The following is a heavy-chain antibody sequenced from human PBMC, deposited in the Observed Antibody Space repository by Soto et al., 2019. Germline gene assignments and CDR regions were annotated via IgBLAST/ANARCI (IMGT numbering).Heavy chain of an antibody. D-gene: IGHD5-12*01. CDR3: ARDRQSEIVAMLASNGMDV. V-gene: IGHV4-30-4*01. CDR2: IYDRETT. J-gene: IGHJ6*02. CDR1: GGSINSDDSY. Sequence: QVQLQESGPGLVKPSLTLSLTCTVSGGSINSDDSYWSWLRQPPGRGLDWIGYIYDRETTYYNPSLKSRVTISVATSKNKFSLKMISVTATDTAVYYCARDRQSEIVAMLASNGMDVWGQGTTVIVSS.